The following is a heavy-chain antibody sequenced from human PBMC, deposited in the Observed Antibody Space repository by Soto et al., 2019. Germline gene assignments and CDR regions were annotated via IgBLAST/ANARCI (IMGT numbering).Heavy chain of an antibody. CDR3: ARTIVGATGHYYYYYGMDV. V-gene: IGHV4-59*01. CDR1: GGSISSYY. CDR2: IYYSGST. J-gene: IGHJ6*02. Sequence: SETLSLTCTVSGGSISSYYWSWMRQPPGKGLEWIGYIYYSGSTNYNPSLKSRVTISVDTSKNQFSLKLSSVTAADTAVYYCARTIVGATGHYYYYYGMDVWGQGTTVTV. D-gene: IGHD1-26*01.